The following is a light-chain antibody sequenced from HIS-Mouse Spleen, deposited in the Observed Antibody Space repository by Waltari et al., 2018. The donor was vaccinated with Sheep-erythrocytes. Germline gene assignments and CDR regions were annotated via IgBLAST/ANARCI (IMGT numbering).Light chain of an antibody. CDR3: YSTDSSGNHRV. CDR1: ALPKKY. J-gene: IGLJ2*01. V-gene: IGLV3-10*01. CDR2: EDS. Sequence: SYELTQPPSVSVSPGQTARITCSGDALPKKYAYWYQQKSGQAPVLVIYEDSKRPSGSPARFSGSSSGTMATLTISGAQVEDEADYYCYSTDSSGNHRVFGGGTKVTVL.